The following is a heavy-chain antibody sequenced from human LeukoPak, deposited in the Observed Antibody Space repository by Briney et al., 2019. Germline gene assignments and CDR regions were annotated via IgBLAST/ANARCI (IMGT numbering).Heavy chain of an antibody. CDR3: ARARAVAAKGNAFDI. CDR1: GYTFTSYG. J-gene: IGHJ3*02. V-gene: IGHV1-18*01. CDR2: ISAYSGNT. Sequence: ASVKVSCKASGYTFTSYGISWVRQAPGQGLEWMGWISAYSGNTNYAQKLQGRVTMTTDTSTSTAYMELRSLRSDDTAVYYCARARAVAAKGNAFDIWGQGTMVTVSS. D-gene: IGHD6-19*01.